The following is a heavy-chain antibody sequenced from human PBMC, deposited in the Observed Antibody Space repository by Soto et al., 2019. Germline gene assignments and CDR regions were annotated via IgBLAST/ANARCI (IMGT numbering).Heavy chain of an antibody. CDR1: GYTFTSYD. CDR3: ARGGGYDFWSGYPNWFDP. CDR2: MNPNSGNT. J-gene: IGHJ5*02. V-gene: IGHV1-8*01. D-gene: IGHD3-3*01. Sequence: QVQLVQSGAEVKKPGASVKVSCKASGYTFTSYDINWVRQATGQGLEWMGWMNPNSGNTGYAQKLQGRVTMTRNTSISTAYMELSSLRSEDTAVYYCARGGGYDFWSGYPNWFDPWGQGTLVTVSS.